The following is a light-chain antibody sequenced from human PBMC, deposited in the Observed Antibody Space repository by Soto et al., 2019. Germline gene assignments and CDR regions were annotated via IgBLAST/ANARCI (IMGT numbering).Light chain of an antibody. CDR2: DTS. V-gene: IGLV7-46*01. CDR3: LLSYSGARAGVV. Sequence: QAVVTQEPSLTVSPGGTVTLTCGSSTRAVTSGHYPYWFQQKPGQAPRTLIYDTSDKHSWTPARFSGSLLGGKAALTLSGAQPEDEAEYYCLLSYSGARAGVVFGGGTKLTVL. J-gene: IGLJ2*01. CDR1: TRAVTSGHY.